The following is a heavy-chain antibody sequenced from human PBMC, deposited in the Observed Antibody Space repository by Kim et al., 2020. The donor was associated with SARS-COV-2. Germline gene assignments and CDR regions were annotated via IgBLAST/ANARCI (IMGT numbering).Heavy chain of an antibody. CDR3: AKDRATPPTYYFDY. V-gene: IGHV3-23*01. J-gene: IGHJ4*02. Sequence: ADSVKGRVTISRDNSKNTLFLQMDSLSAEDTAVYYCAKDRATPPTYYFDYWGQGTLVTVSS.